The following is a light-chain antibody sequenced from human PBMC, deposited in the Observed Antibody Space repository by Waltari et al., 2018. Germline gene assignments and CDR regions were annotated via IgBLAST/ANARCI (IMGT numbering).Light chain of an antibody. Sequence: QSVLTQPPSASGTPGQWVTIACSGSTSNIGSITVTWYQQPPGTAPKLLIYSNKQRPSGVPDRFSGSKSGTSASLAISGLQSEDEADYYCAAWDDSLNGFVVFGGGTKLTVL. CDR2: SNK. J-gene: IGLJ2*01. CDR1: TSNIGSIT. V-gene: IGLV1-44*01. CDR3: AAWDDSLNGFVV.